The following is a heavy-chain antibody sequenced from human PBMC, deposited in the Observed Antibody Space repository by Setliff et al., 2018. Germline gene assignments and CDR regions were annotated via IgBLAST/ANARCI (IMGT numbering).Heavy chain of an antibody. V-gene: IGHV1-69*13. J-gene: IGHJ6*02. CDR1: GGTFSSYA. CDR3: ARSYGGIDDMTNYYYYYYGMDV. D-gene: IGHD3-16*01. CDR2: IIPIFGTA. Sequence: SVKVSSKASGGTFSSYAISWVRQAPGQGLEWMGGIIPIFGTANYAQKFQGRVTITADESTSTAYMELSSLRSEDTAVYYCARSYGGIDDMTNYYYYYYGMDVWGQGTTVTVSS.